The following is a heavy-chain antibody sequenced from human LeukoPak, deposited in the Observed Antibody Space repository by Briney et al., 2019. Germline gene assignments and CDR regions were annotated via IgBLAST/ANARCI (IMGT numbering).Heavy chain of an antibody. CDR2: INPSGGST. J-gene: IGHJ4*02. Sequence: GASVKVSCKASGYTFTNYYMHWVRQAPGQGLEWMGIINPSGGSTRYAQKFQGRVTMTGDTSTTTVYMELSSLTSEDTAVYYCVRERINSYYFDYWGQGTLVTVSS. CDR3: VRERINSYYFDY. CDR1: GYTFTNYY. V-gene: IGHV1-46*01. D-gene: IGHD4-23*01.